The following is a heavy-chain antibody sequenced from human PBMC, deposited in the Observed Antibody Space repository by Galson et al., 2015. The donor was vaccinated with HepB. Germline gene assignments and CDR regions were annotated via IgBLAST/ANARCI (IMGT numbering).Heavy chain of an antibody. V-gene: IGHV4-39*01. Sequence: SETLSLTCTVSGGSISSSSYSWGWLRQPPGKGLEWIGSIYYSGSTYYNPSLKSRVTISVDTSKNQFSLKLSSVTAADTAVYYCARWRIAAAENWFDPWGQGTLVTVSS. CDR1: GGSISSSSYS. CDR2: IYYSGST. J-gene: IGHJ5*02. D-gene: IGHD6-13*01. CDR3: ARWRIAAAENWFDP.